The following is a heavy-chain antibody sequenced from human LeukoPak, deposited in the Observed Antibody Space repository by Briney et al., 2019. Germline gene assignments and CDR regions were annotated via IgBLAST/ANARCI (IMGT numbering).Heavy chain of an antibody. CDR2: ITADSGTT. CDR1: GFPFSSYA. CDR3: ASRDYFDY. J-gene: IGHJ4*02. Sequence: GGSLRLSCEASGFPFSSYAMTWVRQAPGKGLEWVSYITADSGTTYYADSVKGRFTISRDNAKNSLYLQMNSLRDEDTAVYYCASRDYFDYWGQGTLSPSPQ. V-gene: IGHV3-48*02.